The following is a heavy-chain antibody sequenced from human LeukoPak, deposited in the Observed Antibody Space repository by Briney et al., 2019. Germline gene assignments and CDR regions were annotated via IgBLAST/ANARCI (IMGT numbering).Heavy chain of an antibody. CDR3: ARVCGEQRLGNYYYYGMDV. CDR1: GGSISSYY. CDR2: IYYSGST. D-gene: IGHD6-25*01. V-gene: IGHV4-59*01. J-gene: IGHJ6*02. Sequence: SETLSLTCTVSGGSISSYYWSWIRQPPGKGLEWIGYIYYSGSTNYNPSLKSRVTISVDTSKNQFSLKLSSVTAADTAVYYCARVCGEQRLGNYYYYGMDVWGQGTTVTVSS.